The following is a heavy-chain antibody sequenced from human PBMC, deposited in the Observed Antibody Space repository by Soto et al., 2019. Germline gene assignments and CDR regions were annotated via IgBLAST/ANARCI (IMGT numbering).Heavy chain of an antibody. Sequence: QVQLVESGGGWSNLGGSLGLPWEVSELTFSDYNRTGFPKVPGKGLEWVSYISSSTSHTDNADSGKGRFTISRDNAKNSLFLQMNSLRAEDTAVYYCARGRGAAADYFDFWGQGTLVTVSS. D-gene: IGHD6-13*01. V-gene: IGHV3-11*05. CDR1: ELTFSDYN. CDR2: ISSSTSHT. J-gene: IGHJ4*02. CDR3: ARGRGAAADYFDF.